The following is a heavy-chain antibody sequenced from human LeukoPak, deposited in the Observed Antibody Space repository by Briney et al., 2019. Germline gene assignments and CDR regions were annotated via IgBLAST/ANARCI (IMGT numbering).Heavy chain of an antibody. CDR1: GFTFSSYA. J-gene: IGHJ4*02. V-gene: IGHV3-23*01. CDR2: ISGSGGST. D-gene: IGHD2-2*01. CDR3: AKGGYCSSTNCPFDY. Sequence: GGSLRLSCAASGFTFSSYAMSWVSQAPGKGLEWVSGISGSGGSTYYADSVKGRFTISRDNSKNTLYLQMNSPRAEDTAVYYCAKGGYCSSTNCPFDYWGQGTLVTVSS.